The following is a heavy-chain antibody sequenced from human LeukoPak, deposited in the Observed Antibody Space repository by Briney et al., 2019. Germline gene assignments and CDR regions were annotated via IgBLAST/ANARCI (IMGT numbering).Heavy chain of an antibody. CDR1: GFTFSDYV. CDR3: ATTSIVGATGFYYYYYYMDV. CDR2: ISYDGSNK. V-gene: IGHV3-30-3*01. Sequence: PGRSLRLSCAASGFTFSDYVMHWVRQAPGKGLEWVAVISYDGSNKYYSDSVKGRFTISRDNSKNTLYLQMNSLRAEDTAVYYCATTSIVGATGFYYYYYYMDVWGKGTTVTVSS. J-gene: IGHJ6*03. D-gene: IGHD1-26*01.